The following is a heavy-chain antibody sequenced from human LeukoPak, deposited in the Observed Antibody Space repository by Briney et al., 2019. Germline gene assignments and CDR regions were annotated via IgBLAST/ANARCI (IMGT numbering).Heavy chain of an antibody. J-gene: IGHJ6*03. V-gene: IGHV4-34*01. CDR1: GGSFSGYY. D-gene: IGHD6-6*01. CDR3: ARVRVAARPRYYYYMDV. CDR2: INHSGST. Sequence: SETLSLTCAVYGGSFSGYYWSWIRQPPGKGLEWIGEINHSGSTNYNPSLKSRVTISVDTSKNQFSLKLSSVTAADTAVYYCARVRVAARPRYYYYMDVWGQGTTVTVSS.